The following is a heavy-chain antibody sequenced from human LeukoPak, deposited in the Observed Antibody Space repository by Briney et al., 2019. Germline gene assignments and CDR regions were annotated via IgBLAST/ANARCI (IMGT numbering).Heavy chain of an antibody. V-gene: IGHV1-69*04. D-gene: IGHD2-15*01. CDR2: IIPILGIA. J-gene: IGHJ5*02. Sequence: ASVKVSCKASGGTFSSYAISWVRQAPGLGLEWMGRIIPILGIANYAQKFQGRVTITADKSTSTAYMELSSLRSEDTAVYYCARDNEGYCSGGSCYEFWFDPWGQGTLVTVSS. CDR3: ARDNEGYCSGGSCYEFWFDP. CDR1: GGTFSSYA.